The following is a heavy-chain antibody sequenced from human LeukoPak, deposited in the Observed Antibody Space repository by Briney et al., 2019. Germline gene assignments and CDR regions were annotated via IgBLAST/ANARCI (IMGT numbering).Heavy chain of an antibody. CDR1: GFTFSRYA. Sequence: GGSLRLSCGASGFTFSRYAMSWVRQAPRRGVEWVSGISGSGGSTYYADSVQGRFTISRDNSKNTLYLQMNSLRAEDTAVYYCAKRYYDLPLDYWGQGTLVTVSS. J-gene: IGHJ4*02. CDR3: AKRYYDLPLDY. D-gene: IGHD3-3*01. V-gene: IGHV3-23*01. CDR2: ISGSGGST.